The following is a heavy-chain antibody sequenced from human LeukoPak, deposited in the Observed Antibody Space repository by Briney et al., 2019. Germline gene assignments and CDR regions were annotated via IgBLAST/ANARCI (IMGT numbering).Heavy chain of an antibody. CDR2: INAGNGNT. J-gene: IGHJ3*02. CDR1: GYTFTSYA. D-gene: IGHD5-24*01. V-gene: IGHV1-3*01. Sequence: ASVKVSCKASGYTFTSYAMHWVRQAPGQRLEWMGWINAGNGNTKYSQKFQGRVTITRDTSASTAFMELSSLRSEDTAVYYCARVEWLPGNAFDIWGQGTMVTVSS. CDR3: ARVEWLPGNAFDI.